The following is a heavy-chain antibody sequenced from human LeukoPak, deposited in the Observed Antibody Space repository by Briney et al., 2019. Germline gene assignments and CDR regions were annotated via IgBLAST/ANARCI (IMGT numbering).Heavy chain of an antibody. Sequence: GGSLRLSCAASGFTFDDYGMSWVRQAPGKGLEWVSGISWNSGSIGYADSVKGRFTISRDNSKNTLYLQMNSLRAEDTAVYYCAKGGYYYDSSGYYPLNYWGQGTLVTVSS. CDR3: AKGGYYYDSSGYYPLNY. V-gene: IGHV3-9*01. CDR1: GFTFDDYG. J-gene: IGHJ4*02. D-gene: IGHD3-22*01. CDR2: ISWNSGSI.